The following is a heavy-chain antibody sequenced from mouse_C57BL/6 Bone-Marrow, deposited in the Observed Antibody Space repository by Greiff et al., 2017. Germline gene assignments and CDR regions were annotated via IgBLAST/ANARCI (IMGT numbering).Heavy chain of an antibody. V-gene: IGHV5-12*01. J-gene: IGHJ2*01. CDR3: ARDYSNYGYFDY. Sequence: EVKVEESGGGLVQPGGSLKLSCAASGFTFSDYYMYWVRQTPEKRLEWVAYISNGGGSTYYPDTVKGRFTISRDNAKNTLYLQMSRLKSEDTAMYYCARDYSNYGYFDYWGQGTTLTVSS. D-gene: IGHD2-5*01. CDR2: ISNGGGST. CDR1: GFTFSDYY.